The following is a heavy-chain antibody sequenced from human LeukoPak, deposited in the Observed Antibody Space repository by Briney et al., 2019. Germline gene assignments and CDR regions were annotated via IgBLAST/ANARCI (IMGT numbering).Heavy chain of an antibody. Sequence: PGGSLRLSCAASGFTFSTYVMSWVRQAPGRGLEWVSGISGSGGGTYYADSVKGRFTVSRDNSKNTLYLQMNSLRAEDTAVYYCAKGGLGQLDYWGQGTLFTVSS. V-gene: IGHV3-23*01. CDR1: GFTFSTYV. CDR2: ISGSGGGT. D-gene: IGHD1/OR15-1a*01. CDR3: AKGGLGQLDY. J-gene: IGHJ4*02.